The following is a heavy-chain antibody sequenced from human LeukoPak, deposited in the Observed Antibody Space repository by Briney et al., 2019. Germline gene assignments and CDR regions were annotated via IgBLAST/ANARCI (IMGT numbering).Heavy chain of an antibody. Sequence: GGSLRLSCAASGFTFTYFAFSWVRQAPGKGLEWVSTISSSGDSTYYADSVKGRFTLSRDNSKNTLYLQMNSLRAEDTAVYYCAKNGKYYFDYWGQGTLLTVSS. J-gene: IGHJ4*02. CDR3: AKNGKYYFDY. CDR1: GFTFTYFA. CDR2: ISSSGDST. V-gene: IGHV3-23*01.